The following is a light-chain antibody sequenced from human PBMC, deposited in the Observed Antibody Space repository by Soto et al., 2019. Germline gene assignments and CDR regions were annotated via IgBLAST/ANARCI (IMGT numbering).Light chain of an antibody. J-gene: IGLJ1*01. CDR2: LNSDGSH. CDR1: SGHSSYA. V-gene: IGLV4-69*01. Sequence: QPVLTQSPSASASLGASVKLTCTLSSGHSSYAIAWHQQQPEKGPRYLMKLNSDGSHSKGDGIPARFSGSSSGAERYLIIPSLQSEDEADYYCQTWGTGIHVFGTGTKVTVL. CDR3: QTWGTGIHV.